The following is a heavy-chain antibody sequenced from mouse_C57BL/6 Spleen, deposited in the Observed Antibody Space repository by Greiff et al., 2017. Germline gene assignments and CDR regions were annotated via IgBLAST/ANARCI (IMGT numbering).Heavy chain of an antibody. CDR2: IHPNSGST. J-gene: IGHJ4*01. CDR3: AITTWGNPYAIDY. V-gene: IGHV1-64*01. CDR1: GYTFTSYW. D-gene: IGHD2-1*01. Sequence: QVQLQQPGAELVKPGASVKLSCKASGYTFTSYWMHWVKQRPGQGLEWIGRIHPNSGSTNYNEKFKSKATLTVDKSSSTAYMQLSSLTSEDSAVYYCAITTWGNPYAIDYWGQGTSVTVSS.